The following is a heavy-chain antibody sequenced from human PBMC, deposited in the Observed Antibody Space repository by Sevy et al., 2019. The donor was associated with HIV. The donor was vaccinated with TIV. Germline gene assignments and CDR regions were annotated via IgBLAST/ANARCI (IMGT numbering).Heavy chain of an antibody. CDR2: ISTSGSTI. J-gene: IGHJ4*02. CDR3: ARDKLPPVMVTMVRGALSYFFDY. CDR1: GFFFSHYE. D-gene: IGHD3-10*01. Sequence: GGSLRLSCKASGFFFSHYEMNWVRQAPGKVLEWVSYISTSGSTIYCADSMKGRFTVSRDNAKNSLYLQMSSLRAEDTAVYYCARDKLPPVMVTMVRGALSYFFDYWGQGTLVTVSS. V-gene: IGHV3-48*03.